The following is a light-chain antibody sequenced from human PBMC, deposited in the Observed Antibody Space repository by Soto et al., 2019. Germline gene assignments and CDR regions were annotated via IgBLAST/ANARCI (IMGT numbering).Light chain of an antibody. Sequence: EIVLTQSPATLSLSPGERATLSCRASQSVSSYLAWYQQKPGQAPRLLIYDASNRATGIPARFSGSGSGTDFPLTISSLEAEDFAVYYCQQRSNWPPGKTFGQGTKVEIK. CDR2: DAS. J-gene: IGKJ1*01. V-gene: IGKV3-11*01. CDR1: QSVSSY. CDR3: QQRSNWPPGKT.